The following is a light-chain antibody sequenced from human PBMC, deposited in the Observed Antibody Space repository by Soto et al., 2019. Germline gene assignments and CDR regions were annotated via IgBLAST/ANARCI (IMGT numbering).Light chain of an antibody. CDR2: VAS. V-gene: IGKV3-20*01. CDR3: HKYGSSPIT. Sequence: DIVLTQSPGTLSLSPGERATLSCRASQSVSGTYLAWYQQKPGQAPRLLIYVASSTATGIPDMFSGSGSGPDFTLNISRLDAEDFAAYYCHKYGSSPITFGQGTRLEIK. CDR1: QSVSGTY. J-gene: IGKJ5*01.